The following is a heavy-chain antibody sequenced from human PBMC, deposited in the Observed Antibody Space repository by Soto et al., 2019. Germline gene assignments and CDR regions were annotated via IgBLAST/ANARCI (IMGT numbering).Heavy chain of an antibody. CDR1: GGSISSYY. Sequence: KQSQTLSLTCTVSGGSISSYYWSWIRQPPGKGLEWIGYIYYSGSTNYNPSLKSRVTISVDTSKNQFSLKLSSVTAADTAVYYCASRENYYGSGSYYYWGQGTLVTVSS. V-gene: IGHV4-59*08. CDR3: ASRENYYGSGSYYY. J-gene: IGHJ4*02. CDR2: IYYSGST. D-gene: IGHD3-10*01.